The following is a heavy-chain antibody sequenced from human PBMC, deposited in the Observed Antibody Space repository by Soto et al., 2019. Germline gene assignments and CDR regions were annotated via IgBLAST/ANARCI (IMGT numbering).Heavy chain of an antibody. Sequence: QVQLQQWGAGLLTPSETLSLTCAVYGGSFSDYYWSWIRQPPGKGLEWIGEINHSGSTNYNPSLKSRVTISVDTSQNQFSLKLTSVTAADTAVYYCARGSLWGQGTMVTVSS. CDR1: GGSFSDYY. J-gene: IGHJ3*01. CDR3: ARGSL. CDR2: INHSGST. V-gene: IGHV4-34*01.